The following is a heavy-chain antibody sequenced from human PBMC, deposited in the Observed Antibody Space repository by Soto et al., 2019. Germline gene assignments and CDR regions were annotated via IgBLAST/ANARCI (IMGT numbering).Heavy chain of an antibody. J-gene: IGHJ6*03. V-gene: IGHV4-34*01. CDR3: ARGWNGNYYYYMDV. CDR1: GGSFSGYY. CDR2: INHSGST. D-gene: IGHD1-1*01. Sequence: SETLSLTCAVYGGSFSGYYWSWIRQPPGKGLEWIGEINHSGSTNYNPSLKSRVTISVDTSKNQFSLKLSSVTAADTAVYYCARGWNGNYYYYMDVWGKGTTVTVSS.